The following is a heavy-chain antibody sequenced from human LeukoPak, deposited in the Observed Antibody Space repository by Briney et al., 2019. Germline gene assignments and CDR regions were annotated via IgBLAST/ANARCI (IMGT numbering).Heavy chain of an antibody. CDR3: ARGWGRVVGTAMVLYDAFDI. CDR1: GGSISSSSYY. J-gene: IGHJ3*02. D-gene: IGHD5-18*01. V-gene: IGHV4-39*07. CDR2: IYYSGST. Sequence: PSETLSLTCTVSGGSISSSSYYWGWIRQPPGKGLEWIGSIYYSGSTYYNPSLKSRVTISVDTSKNQFSLKLSSVTAADTAVYYCARGWGRVVGTAMVLYDAFDIWGQGTMVTVSS.